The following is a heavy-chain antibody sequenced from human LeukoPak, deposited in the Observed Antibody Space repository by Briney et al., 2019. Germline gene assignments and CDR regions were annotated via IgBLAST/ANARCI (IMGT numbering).Heavy chain of an antibody. CDR1: GYTFTSYG. V-gene: IGHV1-18*01. CDR3: ARHIAGTVTSGFDI. D-gene: IGHD4-17*01. CDR2: INTYKGNT. J-gene: IGHJ3*02. Sequence: AASVKVSCKASGYTFTSYGISWVRQAPGQGLEWMGWINTYKGNTQYAQRLQGRVTMTTDTSKNTAYMELGSLRSDDTAVYYCARHIAGTVTSGFDIWGQGTMVTVSS.